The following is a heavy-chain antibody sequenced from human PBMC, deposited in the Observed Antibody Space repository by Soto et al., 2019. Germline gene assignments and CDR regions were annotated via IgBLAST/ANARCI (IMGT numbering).Heavy chain of an antibody. J-gene: IGHJ3*02. CDR3: ARDRADVDTAMHDPFDM. D-gene: IGHD5-18*01. CDR1: GGTFSSYA. V-gene: IGHV1-69*12. Sequence: QVQLVQSGAEVKKPGSSVKVSCKATGGTFSSYAISWVRQAPGQGLEWMGGIIPIFGTANYAQKFQGRVTMTAQQSPTKAHRELSRLRYEDTAVYYCARDRADVDTAMHDPFDMWGQGTMVTVSS. CDR2: IIPIFGTA.